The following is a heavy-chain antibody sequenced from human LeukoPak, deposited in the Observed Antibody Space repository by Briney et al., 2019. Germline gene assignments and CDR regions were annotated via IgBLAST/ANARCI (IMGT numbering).Heavy chain of an antibody. Sequence: GGSLRLSCAASGFTFTIYGMNWLRQAPGKGLEWVSAISGSGGSTYYADSVKGRFTISRDNSKNTLYLQMNSLRAEDTAVYYCAKLRNYYDSSGYYLFDYWGQGTLVTVSS. J-gene: IGHJ4*02. CDR1: GFTFTIYG. CDR2: ISGSGGST. D-gene: IGHD3-22*01. V-gene: IGHV3-23*01. CDR3: AKLRNYYDSSGYYLFDY.